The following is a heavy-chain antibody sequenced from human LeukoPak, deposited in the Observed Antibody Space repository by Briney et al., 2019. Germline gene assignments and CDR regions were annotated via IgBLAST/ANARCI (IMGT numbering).Heavy chain of an antibody. J-gene: IGHJ4*02. D-gene: IGHD5-18*01. CDR2: ISAYNGNT. CDR1: GDTFTSYG. V-gene: IGHV1-18*04. CDR3: ARDRAGCSYGPTWPIDY. Sequence: GASVKVSCKASGDTFTSYGISWVRQAPGQGLEWMGWISAYNGNTNYAQKLQGRVTMTTDTSTSTAYMELRSLRSDDTAVYYCARDRAGCSYGPTWPIDYWGQGTLVTVSS.